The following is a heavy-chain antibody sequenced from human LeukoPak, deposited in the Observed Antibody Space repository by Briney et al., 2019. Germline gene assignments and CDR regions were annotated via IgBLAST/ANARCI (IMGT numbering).Heavy chain of an antibody. CDR2: IYYSGST. CDR1: GGSISSYY. CDR3: ARALSSTAGWFDP. D-gene: IGHD2-2*01. J-gene: IGHJ5*02. V-gene: IGHV4-59*01. Sequence: IPSETLSLTCTVSGGSISSYYWSWIRQPPGKGLEWIGYIYYSGSTNYNPSLKSRVTISVDTSKNQFSLKLSSVTAADTAVYYCARALSSTAGWFDPWGQGTLVTVSS.